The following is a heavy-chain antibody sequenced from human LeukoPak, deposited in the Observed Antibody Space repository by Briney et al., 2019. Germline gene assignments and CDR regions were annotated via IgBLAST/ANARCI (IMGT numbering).Heavy chain of an antibody. Sequence: SVKVSCKASGGTFSSYAISWVRQAPGQGLEWMGGIIPIFGAANYAQKFQGRVTITTDESTSTAYMELSSLRSEDTAVYYCASYYDSSGAPFDYWGQGTLVTVSS. CDR3: ASYYDSSGAPFDY. CDR1: GGTFSSYA. CDR2: IIPIFGAA. D-gene: IGHD3-22*01. V-gene: IGHV1-69*05. J-gene: IGHJ4*02.